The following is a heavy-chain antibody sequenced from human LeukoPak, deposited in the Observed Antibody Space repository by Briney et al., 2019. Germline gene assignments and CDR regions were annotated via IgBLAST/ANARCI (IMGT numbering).Heavy chain of an antibody. J-gene: IGHJ6*04. CDR1: GFTFSSYS. D-gene: IGHD3-10*02. CDR2: INSSSSYI. CDR3: AELGITMIGGV. Sequence: GGSLRLSCAASGFTFSSYSMNWVRQAPGKGLEWVSSINSSSSYIYYADSVKGRFTISRDNAKNSLYLQMNSLRAEDTAVYYCAELGITMIGGVWGKGTTVTISS. V-gene: IGHV3-21*01.